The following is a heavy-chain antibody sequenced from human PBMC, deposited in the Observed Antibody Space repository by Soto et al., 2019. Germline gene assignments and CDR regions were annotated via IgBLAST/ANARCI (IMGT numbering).Heavy chain of an antibody. CDR1: GGSISSSNG. CDR3: ARRSDTAMVTGFDY. J-gene: IGHJ4*02. CDR2: IYHSGST. V-gene: IGHV4-4*02. D-gene: IGHD5-18*01. Sequence: PSETLSLTCAVSGGSISSSNGWSWVRQPPGKGLERIGEIYHSGSTNYNPSLKSRVTISVDKSKNQFSLKLSSVTAADTAVYYCARRSDTAMVTGFDYWGQGTLVTVSS.